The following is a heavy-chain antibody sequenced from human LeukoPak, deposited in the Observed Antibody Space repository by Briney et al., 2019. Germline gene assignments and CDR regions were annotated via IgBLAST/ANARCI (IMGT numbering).Heavy chain of an antibody. V-gene: IGHV3-30*02. CDR3: AKGLIAVAGVIDY. D-gene: IGHD6-19*01. Sequence: GGSLRLSCAASGFTFSSYGMHWVRQAPGKGLGWVAFIRYDGSNKYYADSVKGRFTISRDNSKNTLYLQMNSLRAEDTAVYYCAKGLIAVAGVIDYWGQGTLVTVSS. CDR2: IRYDGSNK. CDR1: GFTFSSYG. J-gene: IGHJ4*02.